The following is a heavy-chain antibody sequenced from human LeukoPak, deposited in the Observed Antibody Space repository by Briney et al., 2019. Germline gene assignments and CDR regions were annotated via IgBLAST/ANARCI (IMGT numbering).Heavy chain of an antibody. D-gene: IGHD4-17*01. CDR1: GFTSSNAW. CDR3: AAVSVDYGDSSFDF. CDR2: IKSKTDGGTT. V-gene: IGHV3-15*01. J-gene: IGHJ4*02. Sequence: GGSLRLSCAASGFTSSNAWMSWVRQPPGKGLEWVGRIKSKTDGGTTDYAEPVKGRFTISRDDSKNTLCLQMNFLKTEDTALYYCAAVSVDYGDSSFDFWGQGTLVTVSS.